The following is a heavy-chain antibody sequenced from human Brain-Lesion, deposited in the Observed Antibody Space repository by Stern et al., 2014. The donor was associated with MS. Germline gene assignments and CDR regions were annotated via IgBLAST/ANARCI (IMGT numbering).Heavy chain of an antibody. CDR2: INPKTGGT. Sequence: VQLVDSGAEVKKPGASVKVSCKTSGYIFTGYYIHWVRQAPGQGLEWMAWINPKTGGTKYEQKFQGRVTMSRDTSISTAYVEPSSLTSDDTAVYYCARDQRGITIFGVVTDYYYLGMDVWGQGTTVTVSS. V-gene: IGHV1-2*02. D-gene: IGHD3-3*01. J-gene: IGHJ6*02. CDR3: ARDQRGITIFGVVTDYYYLGMDV. CDR1: GYIFTGYY.